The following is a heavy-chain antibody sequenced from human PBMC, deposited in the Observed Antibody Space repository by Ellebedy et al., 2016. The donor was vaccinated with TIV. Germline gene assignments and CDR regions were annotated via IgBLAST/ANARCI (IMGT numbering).Heavy chain of an antibody. J-gene: IGHJ4*02. V-gene: IGHV4-31*03. CDR2: IYYSGST. CDR1: GGSISSGGYY. D-gene: IGHD6-19*01. Sequence: SETLSLXXTVSGGSISSGGYYWSWIRQHPGKGLEWIGYIYYSGSTYYNPSLKSRVTISVDTSKNQFSLKLSSVTAADTAVYYCARAAPSSTFIAVAGTVDYWGQGTLVTVSS. CDR3: ARAAPSSTFIAVAGTVDY.